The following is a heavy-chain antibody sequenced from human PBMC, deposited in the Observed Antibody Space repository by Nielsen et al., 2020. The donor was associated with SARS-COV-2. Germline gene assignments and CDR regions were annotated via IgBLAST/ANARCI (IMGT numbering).Heavy chain of an antibody. CDR2: MYLRDSDT. V-gene: IGHV5-51*01. J-gene: IGHJ5*02. Sequence: GESLKISCKGSGYSFSSYWIGWVRQMPGKGLEWMGIMYLRDSDTRYSPSFQGQVTISADKSISTAYLQWSSLKASDTAMYYCARCEIAAAAIWFDPWGQGTLVTVSS. CDR1: GYSFSSYW. CDR3: ARCEIAAAAIWFDP. D-gene: IGHD6-13*01.